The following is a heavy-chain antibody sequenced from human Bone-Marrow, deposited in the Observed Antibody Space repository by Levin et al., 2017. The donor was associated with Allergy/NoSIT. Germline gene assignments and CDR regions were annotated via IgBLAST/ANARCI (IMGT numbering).Heavy chain of an antibody. CDR1: GFTFSSYS. D-gene: IGHD6-19*01. V-gene: IGHV3-23*01. J-gene: IGHJ4*02. CDR3: AKDSRRSSGWDYFVY. CDR2: LTNSGDGT. Sequence: GESLKISCAASGFTFSSYSMGWVRQAPGKGLEWVSALTNSGDGTYYTDSVKGRFTISRDNSKNTRYLQMNSLRAADTAIYYCAKDSRRSSGWDYFVYWGQGTLVTVSS.